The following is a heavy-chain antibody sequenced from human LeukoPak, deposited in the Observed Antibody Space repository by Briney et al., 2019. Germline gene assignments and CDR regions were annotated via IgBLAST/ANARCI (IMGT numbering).Heavy chain of an antibody. J-gene: IGHJ5*02. D-gene: IGHD3-3*01. CDR2: IYYSGST. CDR1: GGSISSYY. CDR3: ARDRSRGSGYDTPPAWFDP. Sequence: SETLSLTCTVSGGSISSYYWSWIRQPPGKGLEWIGYIYYSGSTNYNPSLKSRVTISVDTSKNQFSLKLSSVTAADTAVYYCARDRSRGSGYDTPPAWFDPWGQGTLVTVSS. V-gene: IGHV4-59*01.